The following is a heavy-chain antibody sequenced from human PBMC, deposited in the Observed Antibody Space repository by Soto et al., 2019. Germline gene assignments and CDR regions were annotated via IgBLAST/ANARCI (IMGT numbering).Heavy chain of an antibody. CDR1: GGSFSGYY. Sequence: QVQLQQWGAGLLKPSETLSLTCAVYGGSFSGYYWSWIRQPPGKGLEWIGEINHSGSTNYNPSLKSRVTISVDTSKNQFSLKLSSVTAADTAVYYCARARADNRAVAGTNVDYWGQGTLVTVSS. V-gene: IGHV4-34*01. CDR2: INHSGST. CDR3: ARARADNRAVAGTNVDY. J-gene: IGHJ4*02. D-gene: IGHD6-19*01.